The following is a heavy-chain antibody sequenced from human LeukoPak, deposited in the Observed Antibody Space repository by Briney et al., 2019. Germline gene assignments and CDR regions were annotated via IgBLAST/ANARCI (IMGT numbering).Heavy chain of an antibody. Sequence: SETLSLTCTVSGGSISSSSYYWGWIRQPPGKGGEWIVSIYYSGSTYYNPSLNSRVTISVYPTKNQFSLKLSSVHAADTAVYYCARDYSGSYSQDAFDIWGQGTMVTVSS. CDR2: IYYSGST. J-gene: IGHJ3*02. D-gene: IGHD1-26*01. V-gene: IGHV4-39*07. CDR1: GGSISSSSYY. CDR3: ARDYSGSYSQDAFDI.